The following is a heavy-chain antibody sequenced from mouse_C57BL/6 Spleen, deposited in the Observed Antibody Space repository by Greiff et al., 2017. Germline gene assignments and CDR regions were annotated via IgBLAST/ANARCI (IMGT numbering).Heavy chain of an antibody. J-gene: IGHJ3*01. V-gene: IGHV1-50*01. CDR1: GYTFTSYW. CDR2: IDPSDSYT. CDR3: ARGEDYEGAY. D-gene: IGHD2-4*01. Sequence: QVQLQQPGAELVKPGASVKLSCKASGYTFTSYWMQWVKQRPGQGLEWIGEIDPSDSYTNYNQKFKGKATLTVDTSSSTAYMQLSSLTSEDSAVYYCARGEDYEGAYWGQGTLVTVSA.